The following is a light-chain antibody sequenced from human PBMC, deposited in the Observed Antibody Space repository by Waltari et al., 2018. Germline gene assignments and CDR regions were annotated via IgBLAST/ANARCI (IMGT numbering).Light chain of an antibody. J-gene: IGLJ3*02. Sequence: QLVLTQSPSASASLGASVKLTCTLSSGHSSNIVAWLQQQPEKGPRYVRKGNSDDSHTKGDEIPDRFSGSRSGAERYLTISSLQSEDEADYYCQTGGHGTWVFGGGTKLTVL. CDR3: QTGGHGTWV. CDR2: GNSDDSH. V-gene: IGLV4-69*01. CDR1: SGHSSNI.